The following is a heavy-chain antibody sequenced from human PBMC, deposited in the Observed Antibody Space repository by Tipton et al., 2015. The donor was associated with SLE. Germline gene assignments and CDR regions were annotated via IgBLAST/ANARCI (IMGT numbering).Heavy chain of an antibody. D-gene: IGHD3-10*01. Sequence: TLSLTCTLSGGSISSGSYFWTWIRQPAGKGLEWLGRIHTSGGTSYNPSLEGRVTISMDTSKNQFSLNLYSVTAADTAVYYCARGSRGVGFDVWGHGTTVIVSS. CDR3: ARGSRGVGFDV. CDR1: GGSISSGSYF. V-gene: IGHV4-61*02. J-gene: IGHJ6*02. CDR2: IHTSGGT.